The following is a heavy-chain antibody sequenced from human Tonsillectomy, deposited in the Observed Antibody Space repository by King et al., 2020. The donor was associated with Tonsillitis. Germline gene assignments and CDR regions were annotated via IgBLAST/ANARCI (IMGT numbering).Heavy chain of an antibody. CDR2: VIPISGTA. CDR3: ARGIRTAADCRGYFDL. V-gene: IGHV1-69*01. J-gene: IGHJ2*01. CDR1: GGTLNIDA. Sequence: VQLVESGAEVKNPGSSVKLSCKASGGTLNIDAITWVRQAPGQGLEWVGGVIPISGTANYAQKFQDRVTITADESTSTTYMELSSLTFDDTAIYYCARGIRTAADCRGYFDLWGRGTLVSVS. D-gene: IGHD6-13*01.